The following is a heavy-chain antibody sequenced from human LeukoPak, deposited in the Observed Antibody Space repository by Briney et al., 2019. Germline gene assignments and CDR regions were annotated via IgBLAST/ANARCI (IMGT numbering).Heavy chain of an antibody. Sequence: ASVKVSCKASGYIFTGYYLHWVRQAPGQGLEWMGWINPNSGGTNFAQKFQGRVTMTRDTSISTAYMGLSRLRSDDTAVYFCARDSYSSGAFDIWGQGTMVTVSS. CDR1: GYIFTGYY. CDR2: INPNSGGT. D-gene: IGHD6-19*01. CDR3: ARDSYSSGAFDI. V-gene: IGHV1-2*02. J-gene: IGHJ3*02.